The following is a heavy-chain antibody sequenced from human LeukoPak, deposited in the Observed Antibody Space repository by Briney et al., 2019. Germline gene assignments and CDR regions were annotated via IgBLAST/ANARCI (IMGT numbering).Heavy chain of an antibody. CDR3: AKGWRMSDP. J-gene: IGHJ5*02. CDR1: GFTFNNFG. Sequence: PGGSLRLSGAASGFTFNNFGMHWVRQAPGKGLEWVAVISYDESNKYYADSVKGRFTISRDNSKNTLYLQVNSLRAEDTAVYYCAKGWRMSDPWGQGTLVTVSS. D-gene: IGHD1-1*01. V-gene: IGHV3-30*18. CDR2: ISYDESNK.